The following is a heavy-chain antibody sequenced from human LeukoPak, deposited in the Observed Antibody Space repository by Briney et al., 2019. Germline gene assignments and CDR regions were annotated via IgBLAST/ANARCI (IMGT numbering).Heavy chain of an antibody. J-gene: IGHJ4*02. V-gene: IGHV4-59*01. CDR3: ARGGGYSGYDFGY. D-gene: IGHD5-12*01. CDR2: IYYSGST. CDR1: GGSISSYY. Sequence: SETLSLTCTVSGGSISSYYWSWIRQPPGKGLEWIGYIYYSGSTNYNPSLKSRVTISVGTSKNQFSLKLSSVTAADTAVYYCARGGGYSGYDFGYWGQGTLVTVSS.